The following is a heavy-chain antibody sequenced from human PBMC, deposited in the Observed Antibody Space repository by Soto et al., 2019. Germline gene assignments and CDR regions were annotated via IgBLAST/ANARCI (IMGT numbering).Heavy chain of an antibody. CDR2: IYYSGST. J-gene: IGHJ5*02. CDR1: GGSISSSSYY. D-gene: IGHD3-3*01. Sequence: SETLSLTCTVSGGSISSSSYYWGWIRQPPGKGLEWIGSIYYSGSTYYNPSLKSRVTISVDTSKNQFSLKLSSVTAADTAVYYCASKDKYDFGWFDPWGQGTLVTVSS. CDR3: ASKDKYDFGWFDP. V-gene: IGHV4-39*01.